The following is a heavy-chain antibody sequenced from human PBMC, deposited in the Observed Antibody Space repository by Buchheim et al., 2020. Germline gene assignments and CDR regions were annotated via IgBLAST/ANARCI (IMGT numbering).Heavy chain of an antibody. V-gene: IGHV1-18*04. Sequence: QVQLVQSGGEVKRPGASVKVSCKASGYSFATYGITWVRQAPGQGLEWMGCIVTGSGGTYYARKFQGRVTMTADMSTSTVYMDLRSLTSDDTAMYYCGRHFPGITGTCPLDYWGQGTL. D-gene: IGHD1-20*01. J-gene: IGHJ4*02. CDR1: GYSFATYG. CDR3: GRHFPGITGTCPLDY. CDR2: IVTGSGGT.